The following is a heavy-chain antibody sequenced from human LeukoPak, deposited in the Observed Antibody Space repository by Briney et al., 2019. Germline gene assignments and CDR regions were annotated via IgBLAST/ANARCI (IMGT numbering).Heavy chain of an antibody. CDR3: ARWYSSSFFYFDY. Sequence: SETLSLTCTVSGGSISHSSFYWSWIRQPPGKGLEWIGEINHSGSTNYNPSLKSRVTISVDTSKNQFSLKLNSVTATDTAVYYCARWYSSSFFYFDYWGQGTLVTVSS. D-gene: IGHD6-13*01. CDR2: INHSGST. J-gene: IGHJ4*02. V-gene: IGHV4-39*07. CDR1: GGSISHSSFY.